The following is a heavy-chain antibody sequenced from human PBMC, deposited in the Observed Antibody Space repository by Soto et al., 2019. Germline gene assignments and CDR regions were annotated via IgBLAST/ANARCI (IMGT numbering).Heavy chain of an antibody. CDR3: AKEGGYCSSTSCYGRVYY. CDR2: ISGSGGST. V-gene: IGHV3-23*01. CDR1: GFTFSSYS. D-gene: IGHD2-2*03. J-gene: IGHJ4*01. Sequence: GGSLRLSCAASGFTFSSYSMNWVRQAPGKGLEWVSAISGSGGSTYYADSVKGRFTISRDNSKNTLYLQMNSLRAEDTAVYYCAKEGGYCSSTSCYGRVYYWGQEPWSPSPQ.